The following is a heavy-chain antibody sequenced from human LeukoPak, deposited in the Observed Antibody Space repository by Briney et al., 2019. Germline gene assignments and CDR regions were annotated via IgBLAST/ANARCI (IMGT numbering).Heavy chain of an antibody. CDR3: ARGRYVTTRGGAAAGFLDY. Sequence: LETLSLTCAVYGGSFSGYYRSWIRQPPGKGLEWIGELNHSGSTNYNPSLKNRVTISVDTSQRQFSLRLVSVTAADTAVYYCARGRYVTTRGGAAAGFLDYWGQGTLVTVST. D-gene: IGHD6-13*01. CDR2: LNHSGST. CDR1: GGSFSGYY. V-gene: IGHV4-34*01. J-gene: IGHJ4*02.